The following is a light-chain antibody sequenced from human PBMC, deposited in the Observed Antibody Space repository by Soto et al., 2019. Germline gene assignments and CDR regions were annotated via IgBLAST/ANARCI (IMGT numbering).Light chain of an antibody. CDR3: QKYNSALGT. Sequence: DIQMTQSPSSLYASVGDRVTITCRASQDISNYLAWYQQKPGKVPKLLIYAASTLQSGVPSRFSGSGSGTDFTLNISSLQPEDVATYYCQKYNSALGTFGQWTKVEI. V-gene: IGKV1-27*01. CDR1: QDISNY. CDR2: AAS. J-gene: IGKJ1*01.